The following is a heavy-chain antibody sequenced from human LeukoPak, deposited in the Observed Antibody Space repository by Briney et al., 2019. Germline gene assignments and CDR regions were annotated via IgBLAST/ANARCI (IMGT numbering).Heavy chain of an antibody. CDR1: GFSVSSTN. D-gene: IGHD6-13*01. J-gene: IGHJ4*02. CDR2: IYSGGST. V-gene: IGHV3-53*01. CDR3: ARGPRGAAAGTFDF. Sequence: GGSLRLSCAASGFSVSSTNMSWVRQSPGKGLEWVSVIYSGGSTYSADSVKGRFPISRDDSKNTLYLQMNSLRAEDTAVYYCARGPRGAAAGTFDFWGQGTLVTVSS.